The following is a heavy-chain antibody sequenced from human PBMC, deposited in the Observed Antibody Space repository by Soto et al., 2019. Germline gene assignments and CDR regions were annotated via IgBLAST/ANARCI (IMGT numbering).Heavy chain of an antibody. D-gene: IGHD3-22*01. CDR3: ASLYGSSRCQHDY. V-gene: IGHV3-30-3*01. CDR2: ISFDGSNK. CDR1: RFTFSNYA. Sequence: PRLSCAASRFTFSNYAMHWVRQAPGKGLEWLAVISFDGSNKYYADSVRGRFTISRDNSKNTLYLQMNSLRVEDTAFYYCASLYGSSRCQHDYWGQGTLVTVSS. J-gene: IGHJ4*02.